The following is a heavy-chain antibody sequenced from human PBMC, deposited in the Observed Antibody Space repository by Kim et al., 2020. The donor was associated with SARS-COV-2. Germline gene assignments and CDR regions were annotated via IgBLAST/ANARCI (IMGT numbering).Heavy chain of an antibody. J-gene: IGHJ6*02. CDR3: ARGGGDTAMVNGYGMDV. D-gene: IGHD5-18*01. Sequence: GGSLRLSCAASGFTFSSYWMSWVRQAPGKGLEWVANIKQDGSEKYYVDSVKGRFTISRDNAKNSLYLQMNNLRAEDTAVYYCARGGGDTAMVNGYGMDVWGQGTTVTVSS. CDR2: IKQDGSEK. CDR1: GFTFSSYW. V-gene: IGHV3-7*01.